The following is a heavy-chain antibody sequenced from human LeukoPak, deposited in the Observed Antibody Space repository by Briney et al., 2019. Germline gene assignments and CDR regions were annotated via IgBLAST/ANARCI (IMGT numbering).Heavy chain of an antibody. V-gene: IGHV5-51*01. Sequence: GESLKISCKGSGYSFTYYWIGWVRQMAEKGLEWMGIIYPGDSNTRYRPSLQGQVTISVDKSISTAYLQWSSLKASDTAMYYCARQDGNSKYYFDYWGQGTLVTVSS. D-gene: IGHD1-1*01. CDR2: IYPGDSNT. CDR3: ARQDGNSKYYFDY. J-gene: IGHJ4*02. CDR1: GYSFTYYW.